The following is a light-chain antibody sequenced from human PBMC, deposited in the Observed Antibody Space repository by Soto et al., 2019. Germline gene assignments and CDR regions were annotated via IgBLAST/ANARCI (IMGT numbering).Light chain of an antibody. CDR3: SSYTSSSTVV. J-gene: IGLJ2*01. CDR2: DVS. CDR1: SSDVGGYNY. V-gene: IGLV2-14*01. Sequence: QSALTQPASVSGSPGPSITISCTGTSSDVGGYNYVSWYQQHPGRAPQLMFYDVSNRPSGGSYRFSGSRSGNTASVTISGLQAEDEADYYCSSYTSSSTVVVGGGTKLTVL.